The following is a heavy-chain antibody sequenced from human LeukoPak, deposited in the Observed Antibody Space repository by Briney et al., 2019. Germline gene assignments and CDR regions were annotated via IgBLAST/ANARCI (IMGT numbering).Heavy chain of an antibody. CDR1: GFTFSSYA. J-gene: IGHJ4*02. D-gene: IGHD6-13*01. CDR3: AKDLIDSSSWYCSRY. CDR2: ISGSGGST. V-gene: IGHV3-23*01. Sequence: PGGSLRLSCAASGFTFSSYAMSWVRQAPGKGLEWVSAISGSGGSTYYADSVKGRFTISRDNSKNTLYLQMNSLRAEDTAVYYCAKDLIDSSSWYCSRYWGQGTLVTVSS.